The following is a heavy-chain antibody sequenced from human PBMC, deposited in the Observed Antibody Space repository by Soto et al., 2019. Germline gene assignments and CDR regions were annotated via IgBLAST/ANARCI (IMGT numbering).Heavy chain of an antibody. CDR2: ISTYNGKT. CDR3: ARVPGYLAP. J-gene: IGHJ5*02. Sequence: QLQLVQSGPEVKNPGAAVKVSCKASGYTFTSYGISWVRQAPGQGLDWMGWISTYNGKTDYAQKFQGRVTLTTDTSTSTAYMELRSLRSDDTAVYYCARVPGYLAPWGKGTLVTVSS. CDR1: GYTFTSYG. D-gene: IGHD1-1*01. V-gene: IGHV1-18*01.